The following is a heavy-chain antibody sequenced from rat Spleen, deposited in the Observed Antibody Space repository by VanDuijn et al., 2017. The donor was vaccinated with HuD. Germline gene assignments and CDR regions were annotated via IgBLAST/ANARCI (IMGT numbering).Heavy chain of an antibody. Sequence: EVQLVESGGGLVQPGRSLKLSCAASGFTFSNYYMAWVRQAPTKGLEWVASISPSGGSTYYPDSVKGRFTISRDNAKSTQYLQMDSLRSEDTATYYCVKSEGGPEDWGQGVMVTVSS. CDR1: GFTFSNYY. CDR2: ISPSGGST. D-gene: IGHD1-11*01. V-gene: IGHV5-25*01. CDR3: VKSEGGPED. J-gene: IGHJ2*01.